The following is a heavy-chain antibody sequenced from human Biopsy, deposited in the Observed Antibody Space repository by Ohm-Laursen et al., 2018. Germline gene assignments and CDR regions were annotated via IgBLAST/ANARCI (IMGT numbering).Heavy chain of an antibody. CDR3: ARTPILIVSAGLVYRHRRHLQGMDV. CDR1: GFSLSTRGMC. J-gene: IGHJ6*02. Sequence: TQTLTLTCSFSGFSLSTRGMCVSWIRQAPGKALEWLARVDWDDYKDYSSSLQTKLSISKDTSNDQVVLTVNNVDPADTATYYCARTPILIVSAGLVYRHRRHLQGMDVWGQGIAVTVS. V-gene: IGHV2-70*11. D-gene: IGHD6-13*01. CDR2: VDWDDYK.